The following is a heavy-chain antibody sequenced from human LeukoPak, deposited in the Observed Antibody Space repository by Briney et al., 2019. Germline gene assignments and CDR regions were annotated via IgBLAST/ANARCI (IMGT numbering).Heavy chain of an antibody. V-gene: IGHV3-66*01. CDR3: VRGPPTPGFFHFFF. D-gene: IGHD2-15*01. CDR2: IYSGGRT. Sequence: GGSLRLSCAVSGLTVSSNFISWVSQVPGKGLEWVSVIYSGGRTYYAGSVKGRFTISRDNSKNTVDLQMSSLRVDDSAIYYCVRGPPTPGFFHFFFWGQGTLATVSS. J-gene: IGHJ4*02. CDR1: GLTVSSNF.